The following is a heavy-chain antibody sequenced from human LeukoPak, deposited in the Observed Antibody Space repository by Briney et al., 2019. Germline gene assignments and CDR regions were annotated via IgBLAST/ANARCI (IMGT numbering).Heavy chain of an antibody. J-gene: IGHJ6*03. V-gene: IGHV1-2*02. Sequence: GASVKVSCKASGYTFTGYYMHWVRQAPGQGLEWMGWINPNSGGTNYAQKFQGRVTMTRDTSISTAYMELSRLRSDDTAVYYCARDPTYYDILTGYYRNYYYMDVWGKGTTVTISS. D-gene: IGHD3-9*01. CDR1: GYTFTGYY. CDR3: ARDPTYYDILTGYYRNYYYMDV. CDR2: INPNSGGT.